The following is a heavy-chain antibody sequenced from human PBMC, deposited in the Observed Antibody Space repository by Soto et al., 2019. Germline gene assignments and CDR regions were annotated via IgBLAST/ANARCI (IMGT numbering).Heavy chain of an antibody. D-gene: IGHD5-12*01. V-gene: IGHV1-69*13. CDR2: IIPIFGTA. J-gene: IGHJ6*02. CDR3: ARGARYSGYDLPSDYYYYYGMDV. Sequence: SVKVSCKASGGTFSSYAISWVRQAPGQGLEWMGGIIPIFGTANYAQKFQGRVTITADESTSTAYMELSSLRSEDTAVYYCARGARYSGYDLPSDYYYYYGMDVWGQGTTVTVSS. CDR1: GGTFSSYA.